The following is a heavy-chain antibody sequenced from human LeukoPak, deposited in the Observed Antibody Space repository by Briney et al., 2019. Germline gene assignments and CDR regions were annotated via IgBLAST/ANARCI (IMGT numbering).Heavy chain of an antibody. CDR1: GFTFSSYG. J-gene: IGHJ6*02. CDR3: ARDAGAARRYGMDV. CDR2: ISYDGSNK. V-gene: IGHV3-30*03. D-gene: IGHD2-8*02. Sequence: GRSLRLSCAASGFTFSSYGMHWVRQAPGKGLEWVAVISYDGSNKYYADSVKGRFTISRDNSKNTLYLQMNSLRAEDTAVYYCARDAGAARRYGMDVWGQGTTVTVSS.